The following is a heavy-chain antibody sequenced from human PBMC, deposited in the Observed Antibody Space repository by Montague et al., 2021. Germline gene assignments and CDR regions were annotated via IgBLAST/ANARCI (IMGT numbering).Heavy chain of an antibody. V-gene: IGHV4-39*01. CDR2: FYYSGST. J-gene: IGHJ3*02. CDR3: AVRGGSLDAFDI. Sequence: SETLSLTCTVSGGSIRTSSYYWGWLRPPPGKGLDWTGCFYYSGSTYYTPTLKSPVTISVDTSKNQFSLKLSSVTAADTAVYYCAVRGGSLDAFDIWGQGTMVIVSS. D-gene: IGHD3-10*01. CDR1: GGSIRTSSYY.